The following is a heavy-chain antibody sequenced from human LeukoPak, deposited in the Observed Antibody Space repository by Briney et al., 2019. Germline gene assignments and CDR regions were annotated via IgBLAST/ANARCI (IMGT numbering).Heavy chain of an antibody. J-gene: IGHJ4*02. V-gene: IGHV3-33*01. Sequence: PGGSLRLSCAASGFTFSSYGMHWVRQAPGKGLEWVAVIWYDGLNTYYVDSVKGRFTISRDNSNNTLYLQMNSLRDEDTAVYYCARDRGRSISCPDYWGRGTLVTVSS. CDR1: GFTFSSYG. D-gene: IGHD2-2*01. CDR3: ARDRGRSISCPDY. CDR2: IWYDGLNT.